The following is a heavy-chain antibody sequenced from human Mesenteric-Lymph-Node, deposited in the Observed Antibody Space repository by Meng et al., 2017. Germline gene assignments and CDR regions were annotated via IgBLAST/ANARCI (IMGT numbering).Heavy chain of an antibody. CDR3: ARGGADTAVGHHY. Sequence: GESLKISCAASGFIFSDYWMHWVRQAPGKGLEWISRISCDRTTTTYADSVRGRFTISRDNAVNTVYLQMNSLRVEDTAVYYCARGGADTAVGHHYWGQGTLVTVSS. CDR1: GFIFSDYW. CDR2: ISCDRTTT. D-gene: IGHD5-18*01. J-gene: IGHJ4*02. V-gene: IGHV3-74*01.